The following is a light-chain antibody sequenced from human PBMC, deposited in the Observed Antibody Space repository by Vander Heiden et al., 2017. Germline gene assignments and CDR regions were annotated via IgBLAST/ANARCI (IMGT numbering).Light chain of an antibody. CDR2: SAS. CDR1: QYIYTY. CDR3: QQSYNDFYT. V-gene: IGKV1-39*01. J-gene: IGKJ2*01. Sequence: DIHMTQSPSSLSASVGDSVTITCRASQYIYTYVNWYQLKPGQAPKLLVYSASSLERGVPSRFEGSGSGTEFALTIDTLKPDDAATYYCQQSYNDFYTFGQGTKLEIK.